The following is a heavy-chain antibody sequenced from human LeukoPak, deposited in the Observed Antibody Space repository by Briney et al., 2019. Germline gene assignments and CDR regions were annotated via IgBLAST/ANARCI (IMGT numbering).Heavy chain of an antibody. CDR2: IYSGGST. CDR1: GFTVSSNY. V-gene: IGHV3-66*01. CDR3: ARDLRYFDWLLSHYYYYYGMDA. J-gene: IGHJ6*02. Sequence: GGSLRLSCAASGFTVSSNYTSWVRQAPGKGLEWVSVIYSGGSTYYADSVKGRFTISRDNSKNTLYLQMNSLRAEDTAVYYCARDLRYFDWLLSHYYYYYGMDAWGQGTTVTVSS. D-gene: IGHD3-9*01.